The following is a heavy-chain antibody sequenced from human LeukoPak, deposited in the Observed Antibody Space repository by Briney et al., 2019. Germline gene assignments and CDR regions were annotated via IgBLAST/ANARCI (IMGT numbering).Heavy chain of an antibody. J-gene: IGHJ4*02. Sequence: PGGSLRLSCAASGFTFSSYAMSWVRQAPGKGLEWVSAISGSGGSTYYADSVKGWFTISRDNSKNTLYLQMNSLRAEDTAVYYCAKDRPANYYDSSGYYSDWGQGTLVTVSS. CDR1: GFTFSSYA. D-gene: IGHD3-22*01. CDR3: AKDRPANYYDSSGYYSD. V-gene: IGHV3-23*01. CDR2: ISGSGGST.